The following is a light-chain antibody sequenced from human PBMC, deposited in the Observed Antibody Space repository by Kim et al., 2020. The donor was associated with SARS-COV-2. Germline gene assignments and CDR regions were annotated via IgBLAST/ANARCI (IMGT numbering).Light chain of an antibody. V-gene: IGLV1-40*01. CDR3: QSYDSSLSGWV. CDR2: DNN. CDR1: TSNIGAGYE. J-gene: IGLJ3*02. Sequence: QRATISCPGSTSNIGAGYEVHWYQQLPGTAPKLLIYDNNNRPSGVPDRFSGSKSGTSASLAITGLQAADEADYYCQSYDSSLSGWVFGGGTKVTVL.